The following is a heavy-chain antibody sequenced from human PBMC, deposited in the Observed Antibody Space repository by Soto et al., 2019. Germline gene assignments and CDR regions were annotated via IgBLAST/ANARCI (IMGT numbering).Heavy chain of an antibody. Sequence: QVQLQESGPGLVKPSETLSLTCTVSGGSVSSGSYYWSWIRQPPGKGLEWIGYIYYSGSTNYNPSLKSRVTISVDTSKNQFSLKLSSVTAADTAVYYCARTSSSSKGMHVWGQGTTVTVSS. CDR2: IYYSGST. D-gene: IGHD6-6*01. J-gene: IGHJ6*02. CDR3: ARTSSSSKGMHV. CDR1: GGSVSSGSYY. V-gene: IGHV4-61*01.